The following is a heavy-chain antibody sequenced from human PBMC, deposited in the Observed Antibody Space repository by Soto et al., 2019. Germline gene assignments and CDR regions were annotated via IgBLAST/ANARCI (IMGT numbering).Heavy chain of an antibody. CDR2: IYSGGST. J-gene: IGHJ5*02. V-gene: IGHV3-53*04. Sequence: EVQLVESGGGLVQPGGSLRLSCAASGFTVSSNYMSWVRQAPGKGLEWVSVIYSGGSTYYTDSVKGRFTISRHNSKNTLYLQMNSLRAEDTAVYYCAREVGHGWFDPWGQGTLVTVSS. CDR1: GFTVSSNY. CDR3: AREVGHGWFDP.